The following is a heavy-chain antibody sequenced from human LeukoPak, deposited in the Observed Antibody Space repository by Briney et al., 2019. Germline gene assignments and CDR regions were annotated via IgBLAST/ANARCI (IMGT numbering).Heavy chain of an antibody. CDR1: QFTFRSNA. CDR2: ISDTGDT. D-gene: IGHD5-18*01. J-gene: IGHJ4*02. V-gene: IGHV3-23*01. Sequence: GGSLRLSCATPQFTFRSNAMTWVRQAPGKGLEWVSSISDTGDTYYADSVKGRFTISRDNAKNTLYLQMNSLRAEDTAVYYCAKTLFGFSYGKIDYWGQGSLVTVSS. CDR3: AKTLFGFSYGKIDY.